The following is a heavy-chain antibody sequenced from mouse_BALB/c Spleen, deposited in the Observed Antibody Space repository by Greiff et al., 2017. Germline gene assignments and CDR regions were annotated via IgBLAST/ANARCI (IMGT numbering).Heavy chain of an antibody. CDR1: GFTFSSYY. CDR2: INSNGGST. CDR3: ARQVGRGLDY. V-gene: IGHV5-6-2*01. D-gene: IGHD1-1*02. J-gene: IGHJ4*01. Sequence: EVMLVESGGGLVKLGGSLKLSCAASGFTFSSYYMSWVRQTPEKRLELVAAINSNGGSTYYPDTVKGRFTISRDNAKNTLYLQMSSLKSEDTALYYCARQVGRGLDYWGQGTSVTVSS.